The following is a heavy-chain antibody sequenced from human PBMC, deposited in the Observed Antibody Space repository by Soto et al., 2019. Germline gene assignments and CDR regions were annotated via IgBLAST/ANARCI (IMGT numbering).Heavy chain of an antibody. V-gene: IGHV3-66*01. CDR3: ARGEGSGSNALGH. CDR2: IQDGGSR. Sequence: EVLLEESGGGFVQPGGSLRLSCAASGFTVSNNYMTWVRQAPGKGLEWVAVIQDGGSRSNADSVSDRFTISRDNSKNTVFLEMNNLRPEDTAVYFCARGEGSGSNALGHWGQGTLVTVSS. J-gene: IGHJ1*01. D-gene: IGHD3-16*01. CDR1: GFTVSNNY.